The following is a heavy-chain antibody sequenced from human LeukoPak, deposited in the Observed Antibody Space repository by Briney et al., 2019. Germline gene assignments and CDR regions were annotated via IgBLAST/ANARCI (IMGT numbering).Heavy chain of an antibody. V-gene: IGHV3-30*02. CDR2: IRYDGSNK. D-gene: IGHD6-13*01. CDR1: GFTFSSYG. CDR3: AKDLGIAAYYDAFDI. J-gene: IGHJ3*02. Sequence: GGSLRLSCAASGFTFSSYGMHWVRQAPGKGLEWVAFIRYDGSNKYYADSVKGPFTISRDNSKNTLYLQMNSLRAEDTAVYYCAKDLGIAAYYDAFDIWGQGTMVTVSS.